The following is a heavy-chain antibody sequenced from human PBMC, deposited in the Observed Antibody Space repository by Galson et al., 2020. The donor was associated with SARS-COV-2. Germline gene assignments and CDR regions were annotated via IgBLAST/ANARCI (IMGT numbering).Heavy chain of an antibody. D-gene: IGHD1-26*01. J-gene: IGHJ4*02. CDR3: ARGGEWEVPYYFDY. V-gene: IGHV3-30*04. CDR2: ISSDGSNS. CDR1: GFTFSHYV. Sequence: GASLKISCASSGFTFSHYVMHWVRQAPGKGPEWVAVISSDGSNSFYADSLNGRFTISRENSKSTPFLQMNSLRAEDTAVYYCARGGEWEVPYYFDYWGQGTLVTGSS.